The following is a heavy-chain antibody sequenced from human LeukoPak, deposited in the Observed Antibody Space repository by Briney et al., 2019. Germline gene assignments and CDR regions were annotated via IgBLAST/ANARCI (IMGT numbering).Heavy chain of an antibody. D-gene: IGHD6-19*01. V-gene: IGHV3-23*01. J-gene: IGHJ1*01. CDR3: AKDHRYGSGWYDLGIPFQH. CDR1: GFTFSSYA. Sequence: PGGSLRLSCAASGFTFSSYAMSWVRQAPGKGLEWVSAISGSGGSTYYADSVKGRFTISRDNSKNTLYLQMNSLRAEDTAVYYCAKDHRYGSGWYDLGIPFQHWGQGTLVTVSS. CDR2: ISGSGGST.